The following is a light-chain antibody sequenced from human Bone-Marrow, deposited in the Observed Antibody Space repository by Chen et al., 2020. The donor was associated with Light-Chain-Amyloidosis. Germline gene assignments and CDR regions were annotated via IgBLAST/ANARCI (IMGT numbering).Light chain of an antibody. Sequence: EIVLTQSPGTLSLSPGERATLSCRASESVSTSHLSWYQQKPGQSPRLLIYGASSRATGIPDMFSGSGSGTEFTLTISRLEPEDFAVYYCQQYGGSPAYTFGQGTKLEMK. J-gene: IGKJ2*01. CDR2: GAS. CDR3: QQYGGSPAYT. V-gene: IGKV3-20*01. CDR1: ESVSTSH.